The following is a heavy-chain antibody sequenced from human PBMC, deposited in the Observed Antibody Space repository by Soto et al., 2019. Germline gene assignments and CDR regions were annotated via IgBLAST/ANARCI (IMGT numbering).Heavy chain of an antibody. D-gene: IGHD3-22*01. Sequence: SETLSLTCAVSAYSISSGYYWGCIRQPPGKGLEWIGSIYHSGSTYYNPSLKSRVTISVDTSKNQFSLKLRSVTAADTAVYYCARMGFYYDSSGYDYWGQGTLGTVSS. V-gene: IGHV4-38-2*01. CDR3: ARMGFYYDSSGYDY. J-gene: IGHJ4*02. CDR2: IYHSGST. CDR1: AYSISSGYY.